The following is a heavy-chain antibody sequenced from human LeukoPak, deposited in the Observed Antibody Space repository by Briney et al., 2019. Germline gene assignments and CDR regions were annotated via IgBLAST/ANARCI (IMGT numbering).Heavy chain of an antibody. CDR3: ATDLQTLEGAFDI. CDR1: CGSISSYY. Sequence: PSETLSLTCTVSCGSISSYYWSWIRQPPGKGLEWIGYIYYSGSTNYNPSLKSRVTISVDTSKNQFSLKLSSVTAVDTAVYYCATDLQTLEGAFDIWGQGTMVTVSS. CDR2: IYYSGST. J-gene: IGHJ3*02. D-gene: IGHD4-11*01. V-gene: IGHV4-59*01.